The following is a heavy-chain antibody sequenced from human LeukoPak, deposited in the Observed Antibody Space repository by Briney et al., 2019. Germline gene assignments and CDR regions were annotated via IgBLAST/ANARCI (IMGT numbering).Heavy chain of an antibody. D-gene: IGHD2-15*01. CDR2: IYPGDSDT. Sequence: GESLKISCKGSGYSFPSYWIGWVRQMPGKGLEWMGIIYPGDSDTRYSPSFQGQVTISADKSIGTAYLQWSSLKASDTAMYYCARRHCSGGSCYSGLDYWGQGTLVTVSS. J-gene: IGHJ4*02. V-gene: IGHV5-51*01. CDR3: ARRHCSGGSCYSGLDY. CDR1: GYSFPSYW.